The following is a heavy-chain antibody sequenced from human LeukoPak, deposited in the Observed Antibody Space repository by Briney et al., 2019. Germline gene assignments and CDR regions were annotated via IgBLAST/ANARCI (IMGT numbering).Heavy chain of an antibody. CDR3: ASSHYYYGSGSYYP. D-gene: IGHD3-10*01. J-gene: IGHJ5*02. CDR2: IRYDGSNK. CDR1: GFTFSSYG. Sequence: PGGSLRLSCAASGFTFSSYGMHWVRQAPGKGLEWVAFIRYDGSNKYYADSVKGRFTISRDNAKNSLYLQMNSLRAEDTAVYYCASSHYYYGSGSYYPWGQGTLVTVSS. V-gene: IGHV3-30*02.